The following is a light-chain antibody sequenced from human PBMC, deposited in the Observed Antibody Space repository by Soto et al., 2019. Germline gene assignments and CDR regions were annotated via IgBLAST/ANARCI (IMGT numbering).Light chain of an antibody. CDR1: QGISDY. CDR3: QQFNSL. CDR2: AAS. Sequence: DIQMTQSPPTLSASAGDRVTITCRASQGISDYLAWYQQKPGKAPKLLIYAASTLQSGVPSRFSGSGSGTDFTLTISSLEPEDFATYYCQQFNSLFGQGTRLEIK. J-gene: IGKJ5*01. V-gene: IGKV1-9*01.